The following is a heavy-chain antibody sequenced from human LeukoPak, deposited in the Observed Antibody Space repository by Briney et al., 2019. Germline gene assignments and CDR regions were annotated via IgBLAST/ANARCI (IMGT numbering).Heavy chain of an antibody. CDR2: ISSSSSYI. CDR1: GFTFSSYS. D-gene: IGHD5-18*01. V-gene: IGHV3-21*01. J-gene: IGHJ4*02. Sequence: GGSLRLSCAASGFTFSSYSMNWVRQAPGKGLEWVSSISSSSSYIYYADSVKGRFTISRDSAKNSLYLQMNSLRAEDTAVYYCARPYRGYSYGYDYWGQGTLVTVSS. CDR3: ARPYRGYSYGYDY.